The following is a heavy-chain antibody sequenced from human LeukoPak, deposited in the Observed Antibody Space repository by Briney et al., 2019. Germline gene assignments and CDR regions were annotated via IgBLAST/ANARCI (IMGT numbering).Heavy chain of an antibody. CDR1: GGSISYHY. D-gene: IGHD1-26*01. Sequence: SETLSLTCAVSGGSISYHYWSWIRHPPGQGLEWIGNAYYSGSTKYNPSLKSRVTISVDTSKNELSLRLSSVTAADTAMYYCAREKYGGSNDYWGQGILVTVSS. CDR3: AREKYGGSNDY. J-gene: IGHJ4*02. V-gene: IGHV4-59*11. CDR2: AYYSGST.